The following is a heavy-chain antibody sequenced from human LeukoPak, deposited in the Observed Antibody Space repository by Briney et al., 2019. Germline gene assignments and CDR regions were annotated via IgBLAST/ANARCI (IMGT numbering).Heavy chain of an antibody. J-gene: IGHJ6*03. CDR1: GGSISLYY. CDR2: IYTSGST. Sequence: SETLSLTCTVSGGSISLYYWSWIRQPAGKGLEWIGRIYTSGSTNYNPSLKSRVTMSVDTSKNQFSLKLSSVTAADTAVYYCARDGESITIFGVPPSNYYYMDVWGKGTTVTVSS. D-gene: IGHD3-3*01. V-gene: IGHV4-4*07. CDR3: ARDGESITIFGVPPSNYYYMDV.